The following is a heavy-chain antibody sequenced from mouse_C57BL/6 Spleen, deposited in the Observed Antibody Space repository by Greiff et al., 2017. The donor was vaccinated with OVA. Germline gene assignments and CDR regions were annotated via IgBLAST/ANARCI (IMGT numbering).Heavy chain of an antibody. CDR3: ARSRYYGSSLWYFDV. CDR1: GYTFTTYP. D-gene: IGHD1-1*01. CDR2: FHPYNDDT. Sequence: SGAELVKPGASVKMSCKASGYTFTTYPIEWMKQNHGKSLEWIGNFHPYNDDTKYNEKFKGKATLTVEKSSSTVYLELSRLTSDDSAVYYCARSRYYGSSLWYFDVWGTGTTVTVSS. V-gene: IGHV1-47*01. J-gene: IGHJ1*03.